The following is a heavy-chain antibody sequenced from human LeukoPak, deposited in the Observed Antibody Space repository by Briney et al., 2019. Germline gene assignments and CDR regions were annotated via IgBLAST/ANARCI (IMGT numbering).Heavy chain of an antibody. CDR1: GGSISSSSYY. CDR2: IYYSGST. J-gene: IGHJ6*02. V-gene: IGHV4-39*07. Sequence: SETLSLTCTVSGGSISSSSYYWGWIRQPPGKGLEWIGSIYYSGSTYYNPSLKSRVTISVDTSKNQFSLKLSSVTAADTAVYYCARAMAYYYGMEVWGQGTTVTVS. D-gene: IGHD3-10*01. CDR3: ARAMAYYYGMEV.